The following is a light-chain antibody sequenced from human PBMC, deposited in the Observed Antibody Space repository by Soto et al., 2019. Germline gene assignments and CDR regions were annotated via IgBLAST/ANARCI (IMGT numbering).Light chain of an antibody. Sequence: ETVLTQSPGTLSLSPGEGATLSCRASQSVDSRYLAWYQQRPGQAPRLLISATSTSASGIPDRFSGSGSGTDFTITTSRLQPEDVAVYYCQQYATAPYTFGRGTTLEF. J-gene: IGKJ2*01. CDR1: QSVDSRY. V-gene: IGKV3-20*01. CDR3: QQYATAPYT. CDR2: ATS.